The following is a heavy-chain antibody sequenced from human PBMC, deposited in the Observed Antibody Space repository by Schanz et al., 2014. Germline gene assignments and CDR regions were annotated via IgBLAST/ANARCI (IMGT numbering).Heavy chain of an antibody. D-gene: IGHD1-1*01. CDR1: GGSIRSGTYY. J-gene: IGHJ2*01. V-gene: IGHV4-61*02. CDR3: ARDTTWRLDL. CDR2: VFPNGIT. Sequence: QVQLQESGPGLVKPSETLSLTCTVSGGSIRSGTYYWSWIRQPAGKALEWVGRVFPNGITNYNPSPKGRAPISLDPSKTQFSLTLTSLTAADTAVYYCARDTTWRLDLWGRGTLVTVSS.